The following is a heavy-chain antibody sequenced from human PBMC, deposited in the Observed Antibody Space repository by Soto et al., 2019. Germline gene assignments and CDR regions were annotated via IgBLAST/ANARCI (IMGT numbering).Heavy chain of an antibody. V-gene: IGHV3-49*03. D-gene: IGHD6-13*01. CDR1: GFTFGDYA. J-gene: IGHJ6*02. CDR3: TRVDPLCGLGAALIAAAGTGGYSYYGMDV. CDR2: IRSKAYGGTT. Sequence: PGGSLRLSCTASGFTFGDYAMSWFRQAPGKGLEWVGFIRSKAYGGTTEYAASVKGRFTISRDDSKSIAYLQMNSLKTEDTAVYYCTRVDPLCGLGAALIAAAGTGGYSYYGMDVWGQGTTVTVS.